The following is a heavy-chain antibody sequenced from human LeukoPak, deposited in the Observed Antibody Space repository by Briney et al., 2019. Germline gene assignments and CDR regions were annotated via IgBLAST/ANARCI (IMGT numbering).Heavy chain of an antibody. D-gene: IGHD3-9*01. Sequence: GGSLRLSCAASGFTFSSYWMSWVRQAPGKGLEWVANIKQDGSEKYYVDSVKGRFTISRDNAKNSLYLQMNSLRAEDTAVYYCARVYDILTGYLYYFDYGGQGTLVTVSS. V-gene: IGHV3-7*03. CDR2: IKQDGSEK. CDR3: ARVYDILTGYLYYFDY. CDR1: GFTFSSYW. J-gene: IGHJ4*02.